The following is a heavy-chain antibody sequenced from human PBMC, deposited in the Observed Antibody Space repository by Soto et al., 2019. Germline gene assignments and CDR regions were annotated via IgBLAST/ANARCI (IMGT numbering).Heavy chain of an antibody. J-gene: IGHJ4*02. CDR1: GFIFNAYA. CDR3: ARVASDYINSVDH. V-gene: IGHV3-23*01. Sequence: EVQLLESGGGLVQPGESLSLSCAASGFIFNAYAMTWVRQAPGKGPEWVSAIGGSGGNTYYAASVKGRFTISRDNSKDTVNLEMNRLRVDDTAVYFCARVASDYINSVDHWGQGILVTVSS. CDR2: IGGSGGNT. D-gene: IGHD4-4*01.